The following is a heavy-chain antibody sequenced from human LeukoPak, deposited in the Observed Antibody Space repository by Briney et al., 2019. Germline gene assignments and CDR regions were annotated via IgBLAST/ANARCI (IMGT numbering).Heavy chain of an antibody. CDR3: AKDSRIQLWLMGTYDAFDI. Sequence: GRSLRLSCTASGFSFSSYGMHCVRQAPGKGLEWVAVISYDGSNKYYADSVKGRFTISRDNSKNTLYLQMNSLRAEDTAVYYCAKDSRIQLWLMGTYDAFDIWGQGTMVTVSS. CDR1: GFSFSSYG. D-gene: IGHD5-18*01. J-gene: IGHJ3*02. CDR2: ISYDGSNK. V-gene: IGHV3-30*18.